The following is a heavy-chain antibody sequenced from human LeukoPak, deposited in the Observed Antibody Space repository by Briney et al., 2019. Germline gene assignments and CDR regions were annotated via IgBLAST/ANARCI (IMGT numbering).Heavy chain of an antibody. D-gene: IGHD3-22*01. CDR1: GYTFSNYG. Sequence: GASVKVSCKPSGYTFSNYGITWVRQAPGQGLEWMGWISAYNGNTNYARKLQGRVTMTTDTYTSTAYMELRRSDDTAVYYCAREYYYDSSGYCPLQHWGQGTLVTVSS. CDR3: AREYYYDSSGYCPLQH. CDR2: ISAYNGNT. V-gene: IGHV1-18*01. J-gene: IGHJ1*01.